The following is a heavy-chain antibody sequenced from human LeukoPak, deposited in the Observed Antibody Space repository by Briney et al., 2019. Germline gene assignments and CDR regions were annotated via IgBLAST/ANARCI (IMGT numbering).Heavy chain of an antibody. V-gene: IGHV3-74*01. CDR2: IDSDGSST. CDR1: GFSFSTYG. CDR3: ASGYYHTEIDY. J-gene: IGHJ4*02. D-gene: IGHD3-3*01. Sequence: GGSLRLSCVASGFSFSTYGMSWVRQAPGKGLVWVSRIDSDGSSTSYADSVKGRFTISRDNAKNTLYLQMNSLRAEDTAVYYCASGYYHTEIDYWGQGTLVTVSS.